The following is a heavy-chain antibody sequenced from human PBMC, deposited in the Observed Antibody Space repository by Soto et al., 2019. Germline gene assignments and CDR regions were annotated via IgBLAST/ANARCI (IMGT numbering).Heavy chain of an antibody. D-gene: IGHD3-9*01. CDR2: IYHSGST. CDR1: GGSISSGGYS. Sequence: SETLSLTCAVSGGSISSGGYSWSWIRQPPGKGLEWIGYIYHSGSTYYNPSLKSRVTISVDTSKNQFSLKLSSVTAADTAVYYCARALILTGYYINDAFDIWGQGTMVTV. CDR3: ARALILTGYYINDAFDI. J-gene: IGHJ3*02. V-gene: IGHV4-30-2*01.